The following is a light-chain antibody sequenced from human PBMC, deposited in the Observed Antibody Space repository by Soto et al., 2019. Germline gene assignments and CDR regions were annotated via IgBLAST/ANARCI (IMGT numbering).Light chain of an antibody. CDR3: QQYSIWRT. CDR1: QSVDIN. J-gene: IGKJ1*01. Sequence: EIVLRQSPPTLSVSPGARVTLSCRASQSVDINLAWYQQQAGQAPRLLIYGASTRATGIPARFSGSGSGTEFTLTISGLQSEDFAVYYCQQYSIWRTFAQGPKVNI. V-gene: IGKV3-15*01. CDR2: GAS.